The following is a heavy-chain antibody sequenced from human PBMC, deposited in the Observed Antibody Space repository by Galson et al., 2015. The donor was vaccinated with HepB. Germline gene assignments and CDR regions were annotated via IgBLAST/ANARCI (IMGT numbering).Heavy chain of an antibody. CDR1: GGSISSYY. V-gene: IGHV4-59*01. CDR2: IYYSGST. J-gene: IGHJ5*02. CDR3: ARGGLEKQWRGWFDP. D-gene: IGHD6-19*01. Sequence: SETLSLTCTVSGGSISSYYWSWIRQPPGKGLEWIGYIYYSGSTNYNPSLKSRVTISVDTSKNQFSLKLSSVTAADTAVYYCARGGLEKQWRGWFDPWGQGTLVTVSS.